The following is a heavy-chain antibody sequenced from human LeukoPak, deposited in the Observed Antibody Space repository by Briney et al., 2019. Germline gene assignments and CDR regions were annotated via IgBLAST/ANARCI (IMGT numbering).Heavy chain of an antibody. J-gene: IGHJ4*02. CDR2: IYYSGNT. CDR3: ARFSRFYYYDSSGYWSYFDY. V-gene: IGHV4-59*12. Sequence: PSETLSLTCTVSGGSISNYYWSWIRQPPGKGLEWIGYIYYSGNTNYNPSLKSRVPISVDTSKNQFSLKLSSVTAADTAVYYCARFSRFYYYDSSGYWSYFDYWGQGTLVTVSS. CDR1: GGSISNYY. D-gene: IGHD3-22*01.